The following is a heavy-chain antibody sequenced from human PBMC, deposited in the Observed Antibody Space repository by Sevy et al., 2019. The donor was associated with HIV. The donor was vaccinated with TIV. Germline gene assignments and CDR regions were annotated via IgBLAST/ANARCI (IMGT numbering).Heavy chain of an antibody. CDR2: ISSRSSYI. D-gene: IGHD2-2*01. Sequence: GESLKISCAASGFTFSDYYMNWVRQAPGKGLEWVSSISSRSSYIHNADSVRGRFTISRDNAKNSLYMQMNSLRVDDTAVYFCARDGGCSSTSCLLYFDSWGQGALVTVSS. V-gene: IGHV3-21*01. CDR1: GFTFSDYY. CDR3: ARDGGCSSTSCLLYFDS. J-gene: IGHJ4*02.